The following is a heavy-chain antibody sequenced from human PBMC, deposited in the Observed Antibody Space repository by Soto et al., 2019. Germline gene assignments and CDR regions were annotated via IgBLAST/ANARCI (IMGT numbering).Heavy chain of an antibody. V-gene: IGHV1-69*01. CDR3: ARVSEWQID. CDR1: GGTFKNYA. J-gene: IGHJ4*02. CDR2: IIPIFGPT. Sequence: QVQLVQSGAEVKKPGSSVKVSCKASGGTFKNYAVSWVRQAPGQGLEWMGGIIPIFGPTNYAQKFQGRVTITADDSTTTAYMQLSSLSSEDTAVYYCARVSEWQIDWGQGTLVTVSS. D-gene: IGHD3-3*01.